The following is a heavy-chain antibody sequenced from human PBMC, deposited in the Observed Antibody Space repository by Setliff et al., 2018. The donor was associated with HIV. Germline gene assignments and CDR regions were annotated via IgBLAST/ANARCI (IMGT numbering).Heavy chain of an antibody. Sequence: ASVKVSCKASGYTFTNYDINWVRQAPGQGLEWMGWINTNTGNPTYAQGSTGRFVFSLDTSVSTAYLQISSLKAEDTAVYYCARDLGRLVRGVGGWFDPWGQGTLVTVSS. CDR2: INTNTGNP. CDR1: GYTFTNYD. J-gene: IGHJ5*02. D-gene: IGHD3-10*01. CDR3: ARDLGRLVRGVGGWFDP. V-gene: IGHV7-4-1*02.